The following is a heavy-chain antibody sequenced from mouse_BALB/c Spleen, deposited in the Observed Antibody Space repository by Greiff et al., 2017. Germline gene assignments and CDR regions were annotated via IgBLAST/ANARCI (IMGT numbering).Heavy chain of an antibody. CDR3: ARIGDFDY. CDR2: INPGSGGT. CDR1: GYAFTNYL. J-gene: IGHJ2*01. Sequence: QVQLQQSGAELVRPGTSVKVSCKASGYAFTNYLIEWVKQRPGQGLEWIGVINPGSGGTNYNEKFKGKATLTADKSSSTAYMQLSSLTSDDSAVYCCARIGDFDYWGQGTTLTVSS. V-gene: IGHV1-54*01. D-gene: IGHD1-1*02.